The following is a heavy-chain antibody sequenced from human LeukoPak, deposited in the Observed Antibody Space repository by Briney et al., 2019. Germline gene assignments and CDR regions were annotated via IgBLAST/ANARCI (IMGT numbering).Heavy chain of an antibody. J-gene: IGHJ4*02. CDR2: ISSSSSYI. D-gene: IGHD3-16*01. Sequence: GGSLRLSCAASGFTFSSYSMNWVRQAPGKGLEWVSSISSSSSYIYYADSVKGRFTISRDNAKNSLYLQMISLRAEDTAVYYCAKSNSTFGDPFDYWGQGTLVTVSS. CDR1: GFTFSSYS. CDR3: AKSNSTFGDPFDY. V-gene: IGHV3-21*01.